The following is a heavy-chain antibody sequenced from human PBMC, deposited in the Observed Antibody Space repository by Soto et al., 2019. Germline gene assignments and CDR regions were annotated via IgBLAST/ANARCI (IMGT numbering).Heavy chain of an antibody. Sequence: GGSLRLSCTASGFTFGDYAMSWFRQAPGKGLEWVGFIRSKAYGGTTEYAASVKGRFTISRDDSKSIAYLQMNSLKTEDTAVYYCTRDQDDYGAMDAFDIWGQGTMVTVSS. V-gene: IGHV3-49*03. J-gene: IGHJ3*02. CDR2: IRSKAYGGTT. D-gene: IGHD4-17*01. CDR1: GFTFGDYA. CDR3: TRDQDDYGAMDAFDI.